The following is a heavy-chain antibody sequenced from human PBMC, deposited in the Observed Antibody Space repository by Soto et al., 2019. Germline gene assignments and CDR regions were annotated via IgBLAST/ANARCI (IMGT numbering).Heavy chain of an antibody. Sequence: GGSLRLSCAASGFTFDDYTMHWVRQAPGKGLEWVSLISWDGGSTYYADSVKGRFTISRDNSKNSLYLQMNSLRTEDTALYYCAKGPGAVAGTGDYFDFWGQGTLVTVSS. CDR2: ISWDGGST. J-gene: IGHJ4*02. CDR3: AKGPGAVAGTGDYFDF. D-gene: IGHD6-19*01. V-gene: IGHV3-43*01. CDR1: GFTFDDYT.